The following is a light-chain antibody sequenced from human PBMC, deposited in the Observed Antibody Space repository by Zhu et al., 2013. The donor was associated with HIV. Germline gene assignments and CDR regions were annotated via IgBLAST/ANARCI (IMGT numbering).Light chain of an antibody. CDR3: QQYARSPPT. J-gene: IGKJ1*01. V-gene: IGKV3-15*01. CDR2: GAS. Sequence: EIVMTQSPVTMSVSPGDRVTLSCTASQSVDSDLAWYQQKPGQPPRLLIYGASTRSTGIPARFSGTGSGTDFTLTINRLEPEDFAVYYCQQYARSPPTFGQGPRWNSN. CDR1: QSVDSD.